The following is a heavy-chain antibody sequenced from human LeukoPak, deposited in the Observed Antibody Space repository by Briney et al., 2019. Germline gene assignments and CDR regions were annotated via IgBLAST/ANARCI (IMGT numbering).Heavy chain of an antibody. V-gene: IGHV3-9*01. Sequence: GGSLRLPCAASGFTFNDYGMHWVRQPPGKGLEWVSGITWNSGSIGSADSVKGRFTISRDNAKNSLFLQMNSLRAEDTALYYCVKDISWDLQYFDSWGQGTLVTVSS. D-gene: IGHD1-26*01. CDR1: GFTFNDYG. CDR2: ITWNSGSI. CDR3: VKDISWDLQYFDS. J-gene: IGHJ4*02.